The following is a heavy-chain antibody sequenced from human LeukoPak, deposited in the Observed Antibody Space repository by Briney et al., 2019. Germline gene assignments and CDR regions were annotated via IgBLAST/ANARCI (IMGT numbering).Heavy chain of an antibody. CDR3: AKAPPMGSSRMLGYFQH. Sequence: GGSLRLSCAASGFTFDDYAMHWVRQAPGKGLEWVSGISWNSGSIGYADSVKGRFTISRDNAKNSLYLQMNSLRAEDTALYYCAKAPPMGSSRMLGYFQHWGQGTLVTVSS. CDR2: ISWNSGSI. V-gene: IGHV3-9*01. CDR1: GFTFDDYA. J-gene: IGHJ1*01. D-gene: IGHD6-13*01.